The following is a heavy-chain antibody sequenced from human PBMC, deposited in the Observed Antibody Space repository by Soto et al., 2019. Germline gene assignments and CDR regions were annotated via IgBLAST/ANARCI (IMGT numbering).Heavy chain of an antibody. Sequence: SETLSLTCTVSGGSFSSSSYYWGWIRQPPGKGLEWIGSIYYSGTTYYNPSLKSRITMSVDMSNIQFSLKLTSVTAADTAVYYCARWGRTGTSQLTSFDYWGRGTLVTVSS. CDR2: IYYSGTT. CDR3: ARWGRTGTSQLTSFDY. V-gene: IGHV4-39*01. CDR1: GGSFSSSSYY. J-gene: IGHJ4*02. D-gene: IGHD1-1*01.